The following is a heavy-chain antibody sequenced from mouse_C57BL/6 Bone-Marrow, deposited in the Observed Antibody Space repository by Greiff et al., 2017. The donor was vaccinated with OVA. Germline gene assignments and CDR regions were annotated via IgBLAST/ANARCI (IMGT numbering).Heavy chain of an antibody. Sequence: EVMLVESGGGLVQPGESLKLSCESNEYEFPSHDMSWVSKTPEKRLELVAAINSDGGSTYYPDTMERRFIISRDNTKKTLYLQMSSLRSEDTALYYCARLGDGYLWFAYWGQGTLVTVSA. D-gene: IGHD2-3*01. J-gene: IGHJ3*01. CDR3: ARLGDGYLWFAY. V-gene: IGHV5-2*03. CDR1: EYEFPSHD. CDR2: INSDGGST.